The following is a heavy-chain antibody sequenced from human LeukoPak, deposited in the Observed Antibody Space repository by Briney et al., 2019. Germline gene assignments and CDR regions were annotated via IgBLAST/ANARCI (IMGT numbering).Heavy chain of an antibody. J-gene: IGHJ6*03. CDR1: GFTFSSYG. V-gene: IGHV3-30*18. CDR3: AKDGVWDTAMVIVYYYYYMDV. D-gene: IGHD5-18*01. CDR2: ISYDGSNK. Sequence: GGSLRLSCAASGFTFSSYGMHWVRQAPGKGLEWVTVISYDGSNKYYADSVKGRFTSSRDNSKNTLYLQMNSLRAEDTAVYYCAKDGVWDTAMVIVYYYYYMDVWGKGTTVTVSS.